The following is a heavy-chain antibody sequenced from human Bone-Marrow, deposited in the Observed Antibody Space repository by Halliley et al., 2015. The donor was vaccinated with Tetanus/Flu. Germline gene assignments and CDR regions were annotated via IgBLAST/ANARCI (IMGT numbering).Heavy chain of an antibody. D-gene: IGHD2-2*01. V-gene: IGHV3-15*01. J-gene: IGHJ6*02. CDR3: ATAPIVVSGGMLYF. CDR2: IKSKSDGGTT. Sequence: RIKSKSDGGTTDYAAAVKVRLNISRDDSKNPLYLQMNSLKTEDTAVYYCATAPIVVSGGMLYFWGQGTTVTVSS.